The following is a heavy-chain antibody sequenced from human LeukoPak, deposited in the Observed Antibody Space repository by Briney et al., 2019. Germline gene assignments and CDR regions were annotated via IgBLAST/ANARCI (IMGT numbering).Heavy chain of an antibody. J-gene: IGHJ4*02. V-gene: IGHV5-51*01. CDR2: IYPGDSDS. Sequence: GESLKISCKGSGYSFTNYWIAWVRQMPGKGLEWMGIIYPGDSDSRYSPSFQGQVTISVDKFISTAYLQWSSLKASDTAMYYCARGRGLVRGAYYFDYWGQGTLVTVSS. D-gene: IGHD3-10*01. CDR3: ARGRGLVRGAYYFDY. CDR1: GYSFTNYW.